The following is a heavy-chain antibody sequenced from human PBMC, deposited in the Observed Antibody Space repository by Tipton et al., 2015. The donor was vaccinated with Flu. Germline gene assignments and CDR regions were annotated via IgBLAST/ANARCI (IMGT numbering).Heavy chain of an antibody. V-gene: IGHV4-59*08. Sequence: TLSLTCTVSGGSVSSYYWSWIRQPPGKGLEWIGYIYYSGSTNYNPSLKSRVTISVGTSKNQFSLELSSVTAADTAVYYCARDSAAHYGMDVWGQGTTVTVSS. CDR1: GGSVSSYY. D-gene: IGHD6-13*01. J-gene: IGHJ6*02. CDR2: IYYSGST. CDR3: ARDSAAHYGMDV.